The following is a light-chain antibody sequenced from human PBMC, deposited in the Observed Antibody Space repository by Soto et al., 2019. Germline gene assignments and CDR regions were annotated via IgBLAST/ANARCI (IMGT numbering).Light chain of an antibody. CDR1: SSDVGEYKY. Sequence: QSVLTQPASVSGSPGQSITISCTGSSSDVGEYKYVSWYQQHPGTAPRLIIYDVGNRPSGVSNRFSGSKSGSTASLTISGLQAEDEADYYCSAYTTSIALYVFGAGTKVTVL. CDR2: DVG. CDR3: SAYTTSIALYV. J-gene: IGLJ1*01. V-gene: IGLV2-14*03.